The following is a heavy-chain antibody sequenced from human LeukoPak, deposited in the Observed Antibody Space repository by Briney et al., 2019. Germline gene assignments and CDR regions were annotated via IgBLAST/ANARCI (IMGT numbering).Heavy chain of an antibody. J-gene: IGHJ4*02. V-gene: IGHV1-69*04. CDR3: ARGNYYDSSGYPGY. D-gene: IGHD3-22*01. CDR2: IIPILGIA. Sequence: ASVKVSCKASGYTFTTYAMNWVRQAPGQGLEWMGRIIPILGIANYAQKFQGRVTITADKSTSTAYMELSSLRSEDTAVYYCARGNYYDSSGYPGYWGQGTLVTVSS. CDR1: GYTFTTYA.